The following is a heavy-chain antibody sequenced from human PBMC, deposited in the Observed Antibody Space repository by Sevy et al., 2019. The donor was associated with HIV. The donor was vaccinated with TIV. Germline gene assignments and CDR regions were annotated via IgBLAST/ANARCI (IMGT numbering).Heavy chain of an antibody. J-gene: IGHJ6*02. CDR2: ISAYNGNT. CDR3: ARVRPKTIAAAGTGYYYGMDV. D-gene: IGHD6-13*01. Sequence: ASVKVSCKASGYTFTSYGISWVRQAPGQGLEWMGWISAYNGNTNYAQKLQGRVTMTTDTSTSTAYMELGSLRSDDTAVYYCARVRPKTIAAAGTGYYYGMDVWGQGTTVTVSS. V-gene: IGHV1-18*01. CDR1: GYTFTSYG.